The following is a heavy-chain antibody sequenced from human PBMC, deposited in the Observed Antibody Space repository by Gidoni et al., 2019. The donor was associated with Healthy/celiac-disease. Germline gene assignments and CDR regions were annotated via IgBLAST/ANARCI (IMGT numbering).Heavy chain of an antibody. J-gene: IGHJ4*02. D-gene: IGHD2-15*01. CDR3: AKGCSGGSCFFDY. CDR1: GFTFSSYA. CDR2: ISGSGGST. Sequence: EVQLLESGGGLVQPGGSLRLSCAASGFTFSSYAMSWVRQAPGKGLEWVSAISGSGGSTYYADSVKGRFTISRDNSKNTLYQQMNSLRAEDTAVYYCAKGCSGGSCFFDYWGQGTLVTVSS. V-gene: IGHV3-23*01.